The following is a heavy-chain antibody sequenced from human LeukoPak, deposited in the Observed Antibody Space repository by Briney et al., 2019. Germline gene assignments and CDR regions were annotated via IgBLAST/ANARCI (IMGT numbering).Heavy chain of an antibody. Sequence: ASVKVSCKASGYTFTSYDINWVRQAPGQGLEWMGWISAYNGNTNYAQKLQGRVTMTTDTSTSTAYMELRSLRSDDTAVYYCARSPKRHYYDSSGYYVGDYWGQGTLVTVSS. CDR2: ISAYNGNT. V-gene: IGHV1-18*01. J-gene: IGHJ4*02. D-gene: IGHD3-22*01. CDR3: ARSPKRHYYDSSGYYVGDY. CDR1: GYTFTSYD.